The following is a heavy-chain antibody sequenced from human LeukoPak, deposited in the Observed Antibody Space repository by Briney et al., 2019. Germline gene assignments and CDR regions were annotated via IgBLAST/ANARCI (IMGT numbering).Heavy chain of an antibody. J-gene: IGHJ3*02. CDR3: ARAVGPFDI. CDR1: GFTLSTYG. CDR2: IWYDGSNK. Sequence: GGSLRLSCAASGFTLSTYGMHWVRQAPAKGLEWVAVIWYDGSNKYYAHSVKGPFTISRDNSKNTLYLQMNSLRAEDTAVYYCARAVGPFDIWGQGTMVTVSS. V-gene: IGHV3-33*01.